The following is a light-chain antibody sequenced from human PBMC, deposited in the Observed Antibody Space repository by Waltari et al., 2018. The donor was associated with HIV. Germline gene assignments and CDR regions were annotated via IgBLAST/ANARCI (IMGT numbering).Light chain of an antibody. Sequence: SSELTQDPVVSVALGQTIKIRCQGDNLRSFFANWLKHRPGQAPGLVVHGGNRLPPGIPARFSASNSGNTSSLIISNSQAVDEADYFCHSRDTDGDHYVFGGGTRVIV. CDR1: NLRSFF. CDR2: GGN. J-gene: IGLJ1*01. V-gene: IGLV3-19*01. CDR3: HSRDTDGDHYV.